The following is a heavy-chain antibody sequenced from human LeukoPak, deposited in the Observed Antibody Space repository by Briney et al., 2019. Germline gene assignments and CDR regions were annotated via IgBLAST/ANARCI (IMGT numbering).Heavy chain of an antibody. CDR3: ARDYYDSSGYYNAFDI. Sequence: PGRSLRLSCAASGFIFSSYDMYWVRQAPGKGLEWVAVIWYDGSNKYYADSVKGRFTISRDNSKNTLYLQMNSLRAEDTAVYYCARDYYDSSGYYNAFDIWGQGTMVTVSS. CDR1: GFIFSSYD. V-gene: IGHV3-33*01. CDR2: IWYDGSNK. J-gene: IGHJ3*02. D-gene: IGHD3-22*01.